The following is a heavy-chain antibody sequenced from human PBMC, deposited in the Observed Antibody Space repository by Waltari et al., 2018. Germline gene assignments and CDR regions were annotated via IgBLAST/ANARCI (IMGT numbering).Heavy chain of an antibody. V-gene: IGHV4-61*02. CDR1: GGSISSGSYY. CDR3: ARLGPFEGDDAFDI. D-gene: IGHD3-16*01. Sequence: QVQLQESGPGLVKPSQTLSLTCTVSGGSISSGSYYWSWIRQPAGKGLEWIGRIYTSGSTNYNPSLKSRVTISVDTSRNQFSLKLSSVTAADTAVYYCARLGPFEGDDAFDIWGQGTMVTVSS. CDR2: IYTSGST. J-gene: IGHJ3*02.